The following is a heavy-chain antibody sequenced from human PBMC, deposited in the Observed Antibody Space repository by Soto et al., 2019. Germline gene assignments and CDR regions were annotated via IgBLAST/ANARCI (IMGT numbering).Heavy chain of an antibody. CDR3: ARDLAAAGL. CDR2: INPYGGST. D-gene: IGHD6-13*01. V-gene: IGHV1-46*01. Sequence: QVQLVQSGAEVKKPGASVKVSCKASGYTFTSHYIYWVRQAPGQGLEWMAIINPYGGSTNYAQKFRGRVTLTMDTSTSTVYMEVSSLRSEDTAVYYCARDLAAAGLWGQGTLVTVSS. J-gene: IGHJ4*02. CDR1: GYTFTSHY.